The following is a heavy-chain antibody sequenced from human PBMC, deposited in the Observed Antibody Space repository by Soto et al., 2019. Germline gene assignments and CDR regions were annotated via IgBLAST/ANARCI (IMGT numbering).Heavy chain of an antibody. Sequence: QVQLVQSGAEVKKPGSSVKVSCKASGGTFSNDALDWVRQAPGQGLEWMGGIIPIFGTVRHAQNFQGRVTITADESTATAYMELSRLRYEDTAMYYCATGGERDYYDHSGWRWGQGNLVTVSS. D-gene: IGHD3-22*01. CDR2: IIPIFGTV. J-gene: IGHJ1*01. CDR3: ATGGERDYYDHSGWR. V-gene: IGHV1-69*12. CDR1: GGTFSNDA.